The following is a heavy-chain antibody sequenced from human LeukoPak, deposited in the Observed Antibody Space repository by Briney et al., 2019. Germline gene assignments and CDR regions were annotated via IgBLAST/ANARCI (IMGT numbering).Heavy chain of an antibody. Sequence: GGSLRLSCAASGFTFSSYGMHWVRQAPGKGLEWVAFIRYDGSNKYYADSVKGRFTISRDNSKNTLYLQMNSLRAEDTAVYYCAKDYRQISLSWALVDYWGQGTLVTVSS. CDR1: GFTFSSYG. CDR3: AKDYRQISLSWALVDY. CDR2: IRYDGSNK. J-gene: IGHJ4*02. V-gene: IGHV3-30*02. D-gene: IGHD2/OR15-2a*01.